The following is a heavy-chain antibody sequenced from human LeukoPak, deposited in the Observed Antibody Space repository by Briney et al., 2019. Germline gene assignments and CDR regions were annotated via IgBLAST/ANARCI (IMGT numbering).Heavy chain of an antibody. CDR1: GFTFSSYA. V-gene: IGHV3-23*01. CDR2: ISGSGGST. J-gene: IGHJ4*02. Sequence: GGSLRLSCAASGFTFSSYAMSWVRQAPGKGLEWVSAISGSGGSTYYADSVKGRFTISRDNSKNTLYLQMNSLRAEDTAVYYCATKTPTLRYFDWLLPDYWGQGTPVTVSS. CDR3: ATKTPTLRYFDWLLPDY. D-gene: IGHD3-9*01.